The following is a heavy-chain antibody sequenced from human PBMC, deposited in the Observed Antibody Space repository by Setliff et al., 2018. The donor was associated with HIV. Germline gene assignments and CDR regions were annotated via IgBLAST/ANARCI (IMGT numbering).Heavy chain of an antibody. CDR3: ARDLRDGYNYFDY. D-gene: IGHD5-12*01. J-gene: IGHJ4*02. CDR1: GGSMNSYY. Sequence: PSETLSLTCTVSGGSMNSYYWSWIRQPPGKGLEWIGSIYYTGSTDYNPSLMSRVTISLDTPKNQFSLKLNSVIAADTAVYYCARDLRDGYNYFDYWGQGTLVTVSS. CDR2: IYYTGST. V-gene: IGHV4-59*01.